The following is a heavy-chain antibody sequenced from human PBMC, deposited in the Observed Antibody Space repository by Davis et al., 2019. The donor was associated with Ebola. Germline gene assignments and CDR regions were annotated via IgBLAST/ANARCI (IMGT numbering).Heavy chain of an antibody. D-gene: IGHD3-3*01. CDR3: ARDARDLEWLLFWFDP. V-gene: IGHV3-30-3*01. CDR1: GFTFSSYA. CDR2: ISYDGSNK. J-gene: IGHJ5*02. Sequence: GESLKISCAASGFTFSSYAMHWVRQAPGKGLEWVAVISYDGSNKYYADSVKGRFTISRDNSKNTLYLQMNSLRAEDTAAYYCARDARDLEWLLFWFDPWGQGTLVTVSS.